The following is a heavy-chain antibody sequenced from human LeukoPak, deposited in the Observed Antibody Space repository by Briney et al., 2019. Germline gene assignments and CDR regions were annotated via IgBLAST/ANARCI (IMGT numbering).Heavy chain of an antibody. D-gene: IGHD3-9*01. CDR1: GYTFSNYW. Sequence: GESLKISCKASGYTFSNYWVGWVRQMPGKGLEWMGIICPGDSNTRYSPSFEGQVLISADKSISTVYLHWGSLKASDTAMYFCARRGSLTSDAVDIWGQGTLVSV. CDR3: ARRGSLTSDAVDI. J-gene: IGHJ3*02. V-gene: IGHV5-51*01. CDR2: ICPGDSNT.